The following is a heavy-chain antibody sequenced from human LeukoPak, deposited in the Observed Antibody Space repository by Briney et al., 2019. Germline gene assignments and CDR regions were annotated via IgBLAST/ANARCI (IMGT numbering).Heavy chain of an antibody. D-gene: IGHD3-22*01. V-gene: IGHV1-18*01. CDR2: ISGYNGNT. CDR3: ARSASSAYYYYYYMDV. J-gene: IGHJ6*03. CDR1: GYIFTSYG. Sequence: GASVKVSCKASGYIFTSYGISWVRQAPGQGLEWMGWISGYNGNTNYAQKLQGRVTTTTDTSTSTAYMELRSLRSDDTAVYYCARSASSAYYYYYYMDVWGKGTTVTVSS.